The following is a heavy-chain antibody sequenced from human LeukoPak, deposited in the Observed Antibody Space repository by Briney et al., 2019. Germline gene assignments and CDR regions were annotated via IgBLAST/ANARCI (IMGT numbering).Heavy chain of an antibody. J-gene: IGHJ6*03. CDR1: GGSISRGGYY. CDR2: IYTGGST. Sequence: PSETLSLTCTVSGGSISRGGYYWTWIRQPAGKGLEWIGRIYTGGSTNYNPSLKSRVTISVDTSKNQFPLKLSSVTAADTAVYYCARGVTGYYYYMDVWGKGTTVTVSS. V-gene: IGHV4-61*02. CDR3: ARGVTGYYYYMDV. D-gene: IGHD1-14*01.